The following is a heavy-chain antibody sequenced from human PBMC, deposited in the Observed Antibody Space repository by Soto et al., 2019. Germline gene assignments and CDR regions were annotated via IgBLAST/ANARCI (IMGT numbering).Heavy chain of an antibody. D-gene: IGHD2-15*01. J-gene: IGHJ6*03. Sequence: PSETLSLTCTVSGGSISSYYWSWIRQPPGRGQEWIGYIYYSGSTNYNPSLKSRVTISVDTSKNQFSLKLSSVTAADTAVYYCARSYRRYCCGCSCFCYYYYYMDVWGKGTTVTVSS. CDR1: GGSISSYY. CDR3: ARSYRRYCCGCSCFCYYYYYMDV. CDR2: IYYSGST. V-gene: IGHV4-59*01.